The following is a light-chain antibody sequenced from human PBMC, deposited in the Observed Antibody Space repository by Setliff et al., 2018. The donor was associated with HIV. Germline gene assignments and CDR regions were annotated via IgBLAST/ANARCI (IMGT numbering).Light chain of an antibody. Sequence: QSVLTQPRSVSGSPGQSVTISCSGTCSDVGNYNYVYWYQQYPGKAPKLMIYDVNKRPSGVPDRFSGSKSGNTASLTISGLQAEDEADYYCCSYAGSYIFVMFGGGTKVTVL. V-gene: IGLV2-11*01. CDR1: CSDVGNYNY. CDR2: DVN. CDR3: CSYAGSYIFVM. J-gene: IGLJ3*02.